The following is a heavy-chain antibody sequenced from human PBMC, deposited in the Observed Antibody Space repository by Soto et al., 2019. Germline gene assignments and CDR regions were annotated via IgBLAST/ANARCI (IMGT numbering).Heavy chain of an antibody. D-gene: IGHD2-15*01. CDR3: ARDVCSGGSCYGAPDY. J-gene: IGHJ4*02. CDR2: ISSSSSYI. V-gene: IGHV3-21*01. Sequence: PGGSLRLSCAASGFTFSSYSMNWVRQAPGKGLEWVSSISSSSSYIYYADSVKGRFTISRDNAKNSLYLQMNSLRAEDTAVYYCARDVCSGGSCYGAPDYWGQGTLVTV. CDR1: GFTFSSYS.